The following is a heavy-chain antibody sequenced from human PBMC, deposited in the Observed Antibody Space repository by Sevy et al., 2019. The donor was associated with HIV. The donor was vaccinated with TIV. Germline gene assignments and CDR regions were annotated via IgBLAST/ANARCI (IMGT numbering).Heavy chain of an antibody. CDR3: VKYYMFAADWAPDS. J-gene: IGHJ4*02. Sequence: GGSLRLSCAASGFTFNNYAMSWVRQPPGKGLEWLSGLIENGVDTYYSDSVRGRFTISRDNSKNTLYLQMNSLRAEDTAYSYCVKYYMFAADWAPDSWGQGTLVTVSS. D-gene: IGHD3-10*01. CDR1: GFTFNNYA. V-gene: IGHV3-23*01. CDR2: LIENGVDT.